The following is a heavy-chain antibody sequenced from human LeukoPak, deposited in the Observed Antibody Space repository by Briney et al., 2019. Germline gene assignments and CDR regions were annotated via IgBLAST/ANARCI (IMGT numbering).Heavy chain of an antibody. Sequence: PGGSLRLSCAASGFTFSNAWMSWVRQAPGKGLEWVGRIKSKTDGGTTDYAAPVKGRFTISRDDSKNTLYLQMNSLKTEDTAVYYCTTSQSPSSAWFGGLPGGAFYYYMDVWGKGTTVTISS. D-gene: IGHD3-10*01. CDR2: IKSKTDGGTT. V-gene: IGHV3-15*01. CDR1: GFTFSNAW. J-gene: IGHJ6*03. CDR3: TTSQSPSSAWFGGLPGGAFYYYMDV.